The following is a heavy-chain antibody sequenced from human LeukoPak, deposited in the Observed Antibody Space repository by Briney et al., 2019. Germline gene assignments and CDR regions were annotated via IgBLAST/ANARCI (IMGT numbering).Heavy chain of an antibody. CDR3: ARVVAVTDTPVYYMDV. CDR2: INPNSGGT. CDR1: GYMFTGYY. Sequence: GASVKVSCKASGYMFTGYYMHWVRQAPGQGLEWMGWINPNSGGTNYAQKFQGRVTMTRDTSISTAYMDLNRLRSDDTAVYYCARVVAVTDTPVYYMDVWGKGTTVTVSS. J-gene: IGHJ6*03. V-gene: IGHV1-2*02. D-gene: IGHD6-19*01.